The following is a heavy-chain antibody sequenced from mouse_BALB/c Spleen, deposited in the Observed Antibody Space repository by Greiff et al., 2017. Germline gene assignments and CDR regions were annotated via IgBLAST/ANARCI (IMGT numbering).Heavy chain of an antibody. Sequence: QVQLQQSGPGLVQPSQSLSITCTVSGFSLTSYGVHWVRQSPGKGLEWLGVIWSGGSTDYNAAFISRLSISKDNSKSQVFFKMNRLQANDTAIYYCAIFYEGYPYYAMDYWGQGTSVTVSS. D-gene: IGHD2-3*01. CDR1: GFSLTSYG. V-gene: IGHV2-2*02. J-gene: IGHJ4*01. CDR3: AIFYEGYPYYAMDY. CDR2: IWSGGST.